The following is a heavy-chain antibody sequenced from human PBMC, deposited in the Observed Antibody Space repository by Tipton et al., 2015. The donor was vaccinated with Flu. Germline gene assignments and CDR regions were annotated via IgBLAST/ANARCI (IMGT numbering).Heavy chain of an antibody. CDR3: ARDSSSWYLPITYYYYYGMDV. J-gene: IGHJ6*02. V-gene: IGHV1-46*01. D-gene: IGHD6-13*01. Sequence: QVQLVQSGAEVKKPGASVKVSCKASGYTFTSYYMHWVRQAPGQGLEWLGIINPSGGSTSYAQKFQGRVTMTRDTSTSTVYMELSSLRSEDPAVYYCARDSSSWYLPITYYYYYGMDVWGQGPTVTVSS. CDR2: INPSGGST. CDR1: GYTFTSYY.